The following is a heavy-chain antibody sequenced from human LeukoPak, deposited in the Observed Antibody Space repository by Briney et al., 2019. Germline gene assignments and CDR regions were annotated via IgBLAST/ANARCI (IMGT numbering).Heavy chain of an antibody. Sequence: PGGSLRLSCAASGFTLSSYAMSWVRQAPGEGLEWVSAISDTGNTYHADSVKGRFTISRDSSKNTLFLQMNRLRPEDAAVYYCAKDPEGYYYYYMDVWGKGTTVTISS. CDR2: ISDTGNT. J-gene: IGHJ6*03. CDR3: AKDPEGYYYYYMDV. V-gene: IGHV3-23*01. CDR1: GFTLSSYA.